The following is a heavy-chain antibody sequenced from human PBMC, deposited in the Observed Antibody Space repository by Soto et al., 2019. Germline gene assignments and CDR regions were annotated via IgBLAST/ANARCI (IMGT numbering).Heavy chain of an antibody. J-gene: IGHJ6*02. CDR1: GFTFDDYA. CDR3: AKGLDYYDSSGYYYYYGMDV. V-gene: IGHV3-43D*03. CDR2: IGWDGGST. D-gene: IGHD3-22*01. Sequence: GGSLRLSCAASGFTFDDYAMHWVRQAPGKGLEWVSLIGWDGGSTYYADSVKGRFTISRDNSKNSLYLQMNSLRAEDTALYYCAKGLDYYDSSGYYYYYGMDVWGQGTTVTVSS.